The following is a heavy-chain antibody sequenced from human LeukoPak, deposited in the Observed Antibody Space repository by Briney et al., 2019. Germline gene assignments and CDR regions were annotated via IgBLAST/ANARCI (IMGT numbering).Heavy chain of an antibody. D-gene: IGHD3-3*01. CDR2: ISSSSSYI. V-gene: IGHV3-21*01. CDR3: ARDRVEFLEWLSLGNYMDA. J-gene: IGHJ6*03. CDR1: GVTFSSYS. Sequence: GGSLRLSCEASGVTFSSYSMNWVRQAPGKGLEWVSSISSSSSYIYYADSVKGRFTISRDNAKNSLYLQINSLRAGDTAAYYCARDRVEFLEWLSLGNYMDAWGKGTTVTVSS.